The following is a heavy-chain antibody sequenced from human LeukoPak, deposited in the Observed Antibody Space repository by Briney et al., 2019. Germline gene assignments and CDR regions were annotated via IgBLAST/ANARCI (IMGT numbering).Heavy chain of an antibody. CDR2: IYYSGST. D-gene: IGHD3-3*01. J-gene: IGHJ6*03. CDR3: ARGPDYDFWSGYYYYMDV. Sequence: SETLSLTCTVSGGSISSHYWSWIRQPPGKGLEWIGYIYYSGSTNYNPSLKSRVTISVDTSKNQFSLKLSSVTAADTAVYYCARGPDYDFWSGYYYYMDVWGKGTTVTVSS. V-gene: IGHV4-59*11. CDR1: GGSISSHY.